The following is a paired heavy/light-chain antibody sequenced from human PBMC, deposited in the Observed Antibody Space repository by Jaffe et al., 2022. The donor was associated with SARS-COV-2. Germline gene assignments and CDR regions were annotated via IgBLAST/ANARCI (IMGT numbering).Light chain of an antibody. CDR2: GAS. CDR3: QQYHNWPPLT. V-gene: IGKV3-15*01. Sequence: EIVMTQSPATLSVSPGERATVSCRASQSISSYLAWYQQKPGQAPRLLIYGASTRATGIPARFSGSGSGTEFTLTISSLQSEDFAVYYCQQYHNWPPLTFGGGTKVEIK. CDR1: QSISSY. J-gene: IGKJ4*01.
Heavy chain of an antibody. J-gene: IGHJ4*02. CDR2: IYSGGTT. CDR1: GFSVNSNF. V-gene: IGHV3-53*01. D-gene: IGHD3-22*01. Sequence: EVQLVESGGGLIQPGGSLRLSCAASGFSVNSNFMNWVRQAPGKGLEWVSVIYSGGTTYYADSVKGRFTISRDNSKNMIFLQMNSLRAEDTAVYYCARGLSDGSGHYPTLFDSWGQGTLVTVSS. CDR3: ARGLSDGSGHYPTLFDS.